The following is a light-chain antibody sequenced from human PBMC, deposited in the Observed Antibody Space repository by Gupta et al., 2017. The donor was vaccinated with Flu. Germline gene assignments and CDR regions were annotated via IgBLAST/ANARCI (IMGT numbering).Light chain of an antibody. CDR3: YSSYIGTNTFL. CDR2: EVT. Sequence: TTCTSTSSAIVSNNLVSWYHQYPGKAPQLLIFEVTKRPSEIPDRFSGSKSGTTASLTITGLRAEDEADYYCYSSYIGTNTFLFGGGTKLAVL. J-gene: IGLJ3*02. CDR1: SSAIVSNNL. V-gene: IGLV2-14*02.